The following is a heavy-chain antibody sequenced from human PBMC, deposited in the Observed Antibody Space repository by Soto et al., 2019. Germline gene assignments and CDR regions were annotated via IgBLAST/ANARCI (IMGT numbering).Heavy chain of an antibody. CDR1: GGSISSSSYY. V-gene: IGHV4-39*01. CDR3: ARPGYCSGGSCYPRAFDI. D-gene: IGHD2-15*01. Sequence: QLQLQESGPGLVKPSETLSLTCTVSGGSISSSSYYWGWIRQPPGKGLEWIGSIYYSGSTYYNPSLKSRDSISVDPSKHQFSLKLSSVTAADTAVYYCARPGYCSGGSCYPRAFDIWGQGTMVTVSS. J-gene: IGHJ3*02. CDR2: IYYSGST.